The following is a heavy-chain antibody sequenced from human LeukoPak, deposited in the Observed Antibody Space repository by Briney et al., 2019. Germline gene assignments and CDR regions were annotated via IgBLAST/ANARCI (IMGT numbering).Heavy chain of an antibody. CDR3: ARGPYSGGSYYFDY. J-gene: IGHJ4*02. CDR1: GYTFTSYD. CDR2: MNPNSGNT. D-gene: IGHD6-19*01. V-gene: IGHV1-8*01. Sequence: ASAKVSCKTSGYTFTSYDINWVRQATGQGLEWVGWMNPNSGNTGYAQKFQGRVTMTRNTSITTAYMELSSLRSEDTAVYYCARGPYSGGSYYFDYWGLGTLVTVSS.